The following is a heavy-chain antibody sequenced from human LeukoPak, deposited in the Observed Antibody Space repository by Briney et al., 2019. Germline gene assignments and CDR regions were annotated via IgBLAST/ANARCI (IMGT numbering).Heavy chain of an antibody. CDR2: IYYSGST. J-gene: IGHJ6*02. D-gene: IGHD4-11*01. Sequence: SETLSLTCTVSGGSISSYHWSWIRQPPGKGLEWIGYIYYSGSTNYNPSLKSRVTISVDTSKNQFSLKLSSVTAADTAVYYCARVVPSNYDFGLERYYYYGMDVWGQGTTVTVSS. CDR1: GGSISSYH. V-gene: IGHV4-59*01. CDR3: ARVVPSNYDFGLERYYYYGMDV.